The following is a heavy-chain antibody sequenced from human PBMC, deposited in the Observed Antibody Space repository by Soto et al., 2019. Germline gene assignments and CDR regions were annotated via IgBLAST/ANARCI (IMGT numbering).Heavy chain of an antibody. D-gene: IGHD3-10*01. J-gene: IGHJ4*02. CDR2: IYSGGYT. CDR1: GFTVSNNY. Sequence: EVQLVESGGGLIQPGGSLRLSCAVSGFTVSNNYMSWVRQAPGKGLEGVSVIYSGGYTAYGDSVKGRFTISRDNSKNTPYLQMKTLGPAAPAVFYCASHPGGGGYWGQGTLVTVSS. V-gene: IGHV3-53*01. CDR3: ASHPGGGGY.